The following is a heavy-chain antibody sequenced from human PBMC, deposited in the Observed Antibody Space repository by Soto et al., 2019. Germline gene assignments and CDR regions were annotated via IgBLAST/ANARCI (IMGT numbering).Heavy chain of an antibody. CDR1: GGPFPNGGYY. D-gene: IGHD3-16*01. CDR2: THYSGDT. CDR3: ARGDSQVSSVFDY. Sequence: KPSETLSLTCTVSGGPFPNGGYYWSWIRQEPGKGLEWIGYTHYSGDTPYNPFLRSRVTISTDTSKTQFSLRLRSVTSADTAVYYCARGDSQVSSVFDYWGQGMLVTVSS. V-gene: IGHV4-31*03. J-gene: IGHJ4*02.